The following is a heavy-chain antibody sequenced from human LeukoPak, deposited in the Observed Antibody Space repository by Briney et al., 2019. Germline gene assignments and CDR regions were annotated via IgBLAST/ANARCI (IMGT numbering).Heavy chain of an antibody. CDR3: ARLGYGNFDP. V-gene: IGHV3-48*03. CDR2: ISSSGSTI. D-gene: IGHD5-12*01. Sequence: GGSLRLSCAASGFTFSSYEMNWVRQAPGKGLEWVSYISSSGSTIYYADSVRGRFTISRDNAKNSLYLQMNSLRAEDTAVYYCARLGYGNFDPWGQGTLVTVSS. CDR1: GFTFSSYE. J-gene: IGHJ5*02.